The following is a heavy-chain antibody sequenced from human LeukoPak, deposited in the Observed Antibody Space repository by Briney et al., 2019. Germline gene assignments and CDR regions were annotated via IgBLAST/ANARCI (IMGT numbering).Heavy chain of an antibody. D-gene: IGHD1-26*01. V-gene: IGHV3-66*02. CDR1: GFPFTSYW. CDR2: MYCRGSS. Sequence: GGCLRLSCAASGFPFTSYWMTWVRQAPGKGLEWVALMYCRGSSHYADSVRGRFTISRDSSKNTVYLQMNSLTAEDTAVYYCARGQIVGVQGDFWGQGTLVTVSS. CDR3: ARGQIVGVQGDF. J-gene: IGHJ4*02.